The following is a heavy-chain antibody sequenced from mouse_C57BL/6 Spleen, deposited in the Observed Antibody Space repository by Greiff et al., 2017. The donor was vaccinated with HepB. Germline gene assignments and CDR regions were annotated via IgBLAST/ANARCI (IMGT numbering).Heavy chain of an antibody. Sequence: EVMLVESEGGLVQPGSSMKLSCTASGFTFSDYYMAWVRQVPEKGLEWVANINYDGSSTYYLDSLKSRFIISRDNAKNILYLQMSSLKSEDTATYYCARDYYGNYGGYFDVWGTGTTVTVSS. CDR3: ARDYYGNYGGYFDV. J-gene: IGHJ1*03. CDR2: INYDGSST. D-gene: IGHD2-1*01. V-gene: IGHV5-16*01. CDR1: GFTFSDYY.